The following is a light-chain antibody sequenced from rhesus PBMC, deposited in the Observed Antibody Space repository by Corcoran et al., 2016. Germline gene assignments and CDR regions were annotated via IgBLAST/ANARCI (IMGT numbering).Light chain of an antibody. J-gene: IGKJ3*01. CDR3: QHNYGTPFT. CDR1: ENVNNY. Sequence: DIQMTQSPSSLSASVGDRVTITCRTSENVNNYLNWYQPKPGKAPKLLIYKASTLQSGVPSRFSGRGSGTDYTFTISSLQSEDVATYYCQHNYGTPFTFGPGPKPDIK. V-gene: IGKV1-74*01. CDR2: KAS.